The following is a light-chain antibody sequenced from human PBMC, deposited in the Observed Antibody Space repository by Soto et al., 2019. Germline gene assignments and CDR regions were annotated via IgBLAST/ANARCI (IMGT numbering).Light chain of an antibody. CDR3: QQYHLYWT. CDR1: QPISDW. CDR2: KAS. J-gene: IGKJ1*01. Sequence: DIQMTQSPSTLPASVGDRVTITCRASQPISDWLAWYQQKPWKVPKLPIYKASSLESGVPSRFSGSGSGTEFSLTISSLQPDDFATYYCQQYHLYWTFGKGTKVDIK. V-gene: IGKV1-5*03.